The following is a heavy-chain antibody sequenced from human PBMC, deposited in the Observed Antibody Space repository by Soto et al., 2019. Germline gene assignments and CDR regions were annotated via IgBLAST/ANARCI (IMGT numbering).Heavy chain of an antibody. Sequence: GGSLRLSCAASGFTFSSYGMHWVRQAPGKGLEWVAVISYDGSNKYYADSVKGRFTISRDNSKNTVHLQMNSLRVDDTAVYFCSTSSRNEYHFAMDAWGQGTTVTVSS. V-gene: IGHV3-30*03. D-gene: IGHD6-6*01. CDR3: STSSRNEYHFAMDA. CDR2: ISYDGSNK. CDR1: GFTFSSYG. J-gene: IGHJ6*02.